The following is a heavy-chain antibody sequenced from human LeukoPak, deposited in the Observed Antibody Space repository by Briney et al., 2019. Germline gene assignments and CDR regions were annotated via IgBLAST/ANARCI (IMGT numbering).Heavy chain of an antibody. D-gene: IGHD1-26*01. CDR3: ARGGANYFDY. CDR1: GFTFSNDA. V-gene: IGHV3-30-3*01. J-gene: IGHJ4*02. Sequence: PGRSLRLSCAASGFTFSNDAIHWVRQAPGKGLEWLAVISNDGSNKYYADSVKDRFTIPRDNSKNTLYLQMDSLGPEDTAVYYCARGGANYFDYWGQGTLVTVSS. CDR2: ISNDGSNK.